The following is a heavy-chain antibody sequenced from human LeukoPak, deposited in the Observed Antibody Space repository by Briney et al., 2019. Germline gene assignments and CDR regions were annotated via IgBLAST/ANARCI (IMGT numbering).Heavy chain of an antibody. J-gene: IGHJ4*02. D-gene: IGHD3-10*01. CDR2: INPNSGGT. CDR1: GYTFSGYY. Sequence: ASVKVSCKASGYTFSGYYMHWVRQAPGQGLEWMGWINPNSGGTNYAQKFQGRVTMTRDTSISTAYMELSRLRSDDTAVYYCASPGENYYGSGSYYWGQGTLVTVSS. CDR3: ASPGENYYGSGSYY. V-gene: IGHV1-2*02.